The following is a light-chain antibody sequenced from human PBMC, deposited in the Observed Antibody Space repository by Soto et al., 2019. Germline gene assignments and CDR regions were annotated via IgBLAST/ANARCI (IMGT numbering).Light chain of an antibody. CDR1: QIIRNW. Sequence: EIKTIQALSTPSTSVAGSVTLTRRSIQIIRNWLAWYQQKPGKAPNRLIYDASTLQSGVASRFSGSGSGTEFTLIISGLQPDDSATYYCQQYTNTNNPWMFGQGAKVDIK. CDR2: DAS. CDR3: QQYTNTNNPWM. V-gene: IGKV1-5*01. J-gene: IGKJ1*01.